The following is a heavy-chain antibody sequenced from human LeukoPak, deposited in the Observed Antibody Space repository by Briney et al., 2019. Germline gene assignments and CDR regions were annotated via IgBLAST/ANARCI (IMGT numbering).Heavy chain of an antibody. CDR1: GGSFSGYY. V-gene: IGHV4-34*01. J-gene: IGHJ4*02. D-gene: IGHD1-20*01. Sequence: SETLSLTCAVYGGSFSGYYWSWIRQPPGRGLEWIGEINHSGSTNYNPSLKSRVTISVDTSKNQFSLKLSSVTAADTAVYYCARRRGCNWNGRVFDYWGQGTLVTVSS. CDR3: ARRRGCNWNGRVFDY. CDR2: INHSGST.